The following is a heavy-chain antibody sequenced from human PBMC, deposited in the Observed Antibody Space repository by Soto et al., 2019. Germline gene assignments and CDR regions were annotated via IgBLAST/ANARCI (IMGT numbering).Heavy chain of an antibody. CDR1: GYPFDTYG. CDR3: ARAHQAFWNSYFLDT. V-gene: IGHV1-18*01. D-gene: IGHD3-3*01. Sequence: ASVKVSCKASGYPFDTYGINWVRQAPGQRPEWMGWISAYNGQTDYAQNFQGRVTMATDTSTNTAYMELRSLRSEDTAVYYCARAHQAFWNSYFLDTWGPGTLVTVSS. CDR2: ISAYNGQT. J-gene: IGHJ5*02.